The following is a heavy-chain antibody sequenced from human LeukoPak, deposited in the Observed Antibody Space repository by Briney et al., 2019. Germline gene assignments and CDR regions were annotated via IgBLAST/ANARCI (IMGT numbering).Heavy chain of an antibody. Sequence: SETLSLTCSVSGVSINDHYRTWVRQPAGRGLEWIGHIYISGSTDYNPSLKSRVTLSVDMSKNQFSLRLTSVTAADTAVYYCAREYDFWTGRDSSKGWLDPWGPGILVAVSS. J-gene: IGHJ5*02. D-gene: IGHD3-3*01. CDR3: AREYDFWTGRDSSKGWLDP. CDR1: GVSINDHY. CDR2: IYISGST. V-gene: IGHV4-4*07.